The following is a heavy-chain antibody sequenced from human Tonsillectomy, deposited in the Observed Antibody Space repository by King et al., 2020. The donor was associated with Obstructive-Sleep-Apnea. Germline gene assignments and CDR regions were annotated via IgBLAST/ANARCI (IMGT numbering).Heavy chain of an antibody. CDR2: ISYDGSNK. Sequence: VQLVESGGGVVQPGRSLRLSCAASGFTFSSYAMHWVRQAPGKGLEWVAGISYDGSNKYYADSVKGRFTISRDNSKNTLYLQMNSLGAEDTAVYYCAGSIVGATLSKIDYWGQGTLVTVSS. CDR3: AGSIVGATLSKIDY. CDR1: GFTFSSYA. J-gene: IGHJ4*02. V-gene: IGHV3-30*04. D-gene: IGHD1-26*01.